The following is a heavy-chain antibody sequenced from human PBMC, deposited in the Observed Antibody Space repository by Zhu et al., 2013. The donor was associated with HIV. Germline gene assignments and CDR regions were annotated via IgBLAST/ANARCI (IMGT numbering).Heavy chain of an antibody. CDR3: ARGITGKDAFDI. V-gene: IGHV1-69*18. J-gene: IGHJ3*02. CDR2: IIPIFGTA. D-gene: IGHD1-20*01. Sequence: QVRLVQSGAEVKKPGSSVKVSCKASGGTFNNYAISWVRQAPGQGLQWMGMIIPIFGTANYAQKFQGRVTITADESTSTAYMELSSLRSEDTAVYYCARGITGKDAFDIWGQGTMVTVSS. CDR1: GGTFNNYA.